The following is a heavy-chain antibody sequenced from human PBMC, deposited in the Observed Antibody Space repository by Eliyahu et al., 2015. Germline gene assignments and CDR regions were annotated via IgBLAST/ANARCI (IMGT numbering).Heavy chain of an antibody. CDR2: ISYDGSNK. CDR3: AKTVVYAVEYYFDY. D-gene: IGHD2-8*02. Sequence: QVQLVESGXGVVQPXRSLRLSCAASGFTXSSYAMXWVRQAPGKGLEWVAVISYDGSNKYYADSVKGRFTISRDNSKNTLYLQMNSLRAEDTAVYYCAKTVVYAVEYYFDYWGQGTLVTVSS. V-gene: IGHV3-30*01. J-gene: IGHJ4*02. CDR1: GFTXSSYA.